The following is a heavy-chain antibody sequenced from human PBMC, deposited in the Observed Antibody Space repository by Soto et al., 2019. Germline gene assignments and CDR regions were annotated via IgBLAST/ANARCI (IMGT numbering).Heavy chain of an antibody. CDR1: GGSIRGGDYY. CDR3: ARLSSLYYNSDYGGYYFDY. CDR2: IFYSGNS. D-gene: IGHD3-10*01. V-gene: IGHV4-31*03. J-gene: IGHJ4*02. Sequence: QVQLQESGPGLVKPSQTLSLTCTVSGGSIRGGDYYWSWIRQHPGKGLEWIGYIFYSGNSFYNPSLKSGVTISVDTSKNQSSLQLRSVTAADTAIYYCARLSSLYYNSDYGGYYFDYWGQGTLVSVSS.